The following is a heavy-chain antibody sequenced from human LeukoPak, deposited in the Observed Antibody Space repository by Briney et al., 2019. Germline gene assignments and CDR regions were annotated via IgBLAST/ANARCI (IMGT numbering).Heavy chain of an antibody. J-gene: IGHJ4*02. CDR3: ARVDRWGMVRGPATPNPGSY. D-gene: IGHD3-10*01. CDR1: GFTFSSYS. CDR2: ISSSSSYI. Sequence: GGSLRLSCAASGFTFSSYSMNWVRQAPGKGLEWVSSISSSSSYIYYADSVKGRFTISRDNAKNSLYLQMNSLRAENTAVYYCARVDRWGMVRGPATPNPGSYWGQGTLVTVSS. V-gene: IGHV3-21*03.